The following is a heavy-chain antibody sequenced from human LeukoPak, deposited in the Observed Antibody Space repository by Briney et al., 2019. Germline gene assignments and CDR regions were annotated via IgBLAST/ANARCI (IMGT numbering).Heavy chain of an antibody. CDR3: ALERYCTSTSCGNNFDY. Sequence: PSETLSLTCTVTGGSISSYYWSWIRQPPGKGLEWIGCIYNSGSTNYNPSLKSRVTISIDTSKNQFSLKLNSVTAADTAVYYCALERYCTSTSCGNNFDYWGQGTLVTVSS. J-gene: IGHJ4*02. D-gene: IGHD2-2*01. CDR1: GGSISSYY. V-gene: IGHV4-59*01. CDR2: IYNSGST.